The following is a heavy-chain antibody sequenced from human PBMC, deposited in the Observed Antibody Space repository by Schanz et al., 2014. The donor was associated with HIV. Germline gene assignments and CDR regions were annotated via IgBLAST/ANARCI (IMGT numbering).Heavy chain of an antibody. J-gene: IGHJ4*02. V-gene: IGHV3-23*01. CDR1: GFNFNNYA. CDR2: ISESGGRT. Sequence: EVQLLESGGGLEQPGGSLRLSCAASGFNFNNYAMTRVRQAPGKGLEWVSSISESGGRTYYADSVNGRFTISRDNSKNTLYLQMTTLRIDDTAVYYCAKPEYDSRGSSQSHFDYWGQGTLVTVSS. D-gene: IGHD3-22*01. CDR3: AKPEYDSRGSSQSHFDY.